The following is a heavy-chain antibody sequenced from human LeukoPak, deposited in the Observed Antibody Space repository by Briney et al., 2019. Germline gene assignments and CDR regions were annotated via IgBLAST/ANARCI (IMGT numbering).Heavy chain of an antibody. CDR1: GFTFNTYT. J-gene: IGHJ4*02. CDR2: ITGSSSYI. CDR3: ARGGGSCDY. Sequence: RGGSLRLSCAASGFTFNTYTMNWVRQAPGKGLEWVSSITGSSSYIYYADSVKGRFTISRDNAKNSLYLQMNSLRAEDTAVYYCARGGGSCDYWGQGTLVTVSS. D-gene: IGHD2-15*01. V-gene: IGHV3-21*01.